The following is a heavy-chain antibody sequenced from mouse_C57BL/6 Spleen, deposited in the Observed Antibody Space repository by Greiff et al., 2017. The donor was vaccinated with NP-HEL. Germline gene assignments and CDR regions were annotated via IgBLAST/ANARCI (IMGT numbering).Heavy chain of an antibody. CDR2: INYDGSST. CDR3: ARDSSGYGWFAY. J-gene: IGHJ3*01. D-gene: IGHD3-2*02. V-gene: IGHV5-16*01. CDR1: GFTFSDYY. Sequence: EVQLVESEGGLVQPGSSMKLSCTASGFTFSDYYMAWVRQVPEKGLEWVANINYDGSSTYYLDSLKSRFIISRDNAKNILYLQMSSLKSEDTATYYCARDSSGYGWFAYWGQGTLVTVSA.